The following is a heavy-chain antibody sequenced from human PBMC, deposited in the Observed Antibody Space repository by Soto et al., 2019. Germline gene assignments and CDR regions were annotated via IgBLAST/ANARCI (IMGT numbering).Heavy chain of an antibody. J-gene: IGHJ5*02. CDR1: GGSISSGGYY. Sequence: QVQLQESGPGLLKPSQTLSLTCTVSGGSISSGGYYWSWIRQHPGKGLEWIGYIYYSGRTYYNPSLKSRVTTSVDKAKNQFSLKLSSVTAADTAVYYCARDDYGDYGRWFDPWGQGTLVTVSS. CDR2: IYYSGRT. CDR3: ARDDYGDYGRWFDP. V-gene: IGHV4-31*03. D-gene: IGHD4-17*01.